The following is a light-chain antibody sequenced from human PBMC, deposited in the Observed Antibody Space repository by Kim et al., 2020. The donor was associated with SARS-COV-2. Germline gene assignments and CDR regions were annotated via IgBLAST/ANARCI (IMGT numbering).Light chain of an antibody. CDR2: DAF. J-gene: IGKJ2*03. CDR1: QSISNW. V-gene: IGKV1-5*01. CDR3: QQFSSYPYS. Sequence: GDRVIITCRASQSISNWLVWYQQRPGKAPKALIFDAFSLASGVPSRFSGSGSGTEFTLTISSLQPDDFATYYCQQFSSYPYSFGQGTKLEI.